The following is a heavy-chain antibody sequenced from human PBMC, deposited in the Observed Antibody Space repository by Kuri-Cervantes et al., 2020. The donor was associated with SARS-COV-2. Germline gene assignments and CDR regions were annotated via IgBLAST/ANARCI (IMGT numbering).Heavy chain of an antibody. Sequence: GVLKISCAASGFTFSSYSMNWVRQAPGKGLEWVSSISSSSSYIYYADSVKGRFTISRDNAKNSLYLQMNSLRAEDTGVYYCAIDVGGSSSHWGQGTMVTVSS. CDR1: GFTFSSYS. CDR2: ISSSSSYI. D-gene: IGHD6-6*01. J-gene: IGHJ3*01. V-gene: IGHV3-21*01. CDR3: AIDVGGSSSH.